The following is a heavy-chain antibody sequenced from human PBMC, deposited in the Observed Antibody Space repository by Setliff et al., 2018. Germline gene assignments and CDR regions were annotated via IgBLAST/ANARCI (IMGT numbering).Heavy chain of an antibody. V-gene: IGHV1-46*01. CDR1: GYSFTSHY. CDR2: INPGGGSA. Sequence: ASVKVSCKTSGYSFTSHYVHWVRQAPGQGLEWMGIINPGGGSASYAEKFQGRVTMTRDTSTSTFYMEVNILRSDDTAVYYCARGGMAAANRKGVFEYWGQGTLVTVSS. D-gene: IGHD6-13*01. J-gene: IGHJ4*02. CDR3: ARGGMAAANRKGVFEY.